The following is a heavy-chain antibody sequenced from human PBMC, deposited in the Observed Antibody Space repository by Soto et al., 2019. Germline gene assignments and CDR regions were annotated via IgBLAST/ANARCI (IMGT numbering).Heavy chain of an antibody. CDR3: VGGQYYFDY. D-gene: IGHD3-10*01. CDR1: GFPFTSYG. CDR2: ISYDGSDK. Sequence: QVPLVESGGGVVQPGRSLRLSCAASGFPFTSYGMHWVREGPDKGLEWVAVISYDGSDKYYADSVKGRFTISRDNSKNTLYLQMNSLRPEDTALYYCVGGQYYFDYRGQGTLVIVSS. J-gene: IGHJ4*02. V-gene: IGHV3-30*03.